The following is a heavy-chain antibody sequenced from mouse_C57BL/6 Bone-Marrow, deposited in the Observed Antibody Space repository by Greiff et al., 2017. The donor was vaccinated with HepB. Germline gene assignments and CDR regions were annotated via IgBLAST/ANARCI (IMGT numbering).Heavy chain of an antibody. J-gene: IGHJ2*01. CDR1: GFTFSNYW. CDR3: TPMDY. V-gene: IGHV6-3*01. CDR2: IRLKSDNYAT. Sequence: DVKLEESGGGLVQPGGSMKLSCVASGFTFSNYWMNWVRQSPEKGLEWVAQIRLKSDNYATHYAESVKGRFTISRDDSKSSVYLQMNNLRAEDTGIYYCTPMDYWGQGTTLTVSS.